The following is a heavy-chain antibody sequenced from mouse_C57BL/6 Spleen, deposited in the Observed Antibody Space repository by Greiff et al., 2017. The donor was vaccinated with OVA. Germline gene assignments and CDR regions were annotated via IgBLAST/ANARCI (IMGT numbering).Heavy chain of an antibody. J-gene: IGHJ2*01. D-gene: IGHD4-1*01. CDR3: ASPGTLGD. CDR2: IFPCSGST. V-gene: IGHV1-75*01. Sequence: QVQLQQSGPELVKPGSSVKLSCKASGYTFTDYYINWVKQRPGQGLEWIGWIFPCSGSTYYNQKFKDKATLTVDKSSSTAYMLLSSLTSEDSAVYFCASPGTLGDWGQGTTLTVSS. CDR1: GYTFTDYY.